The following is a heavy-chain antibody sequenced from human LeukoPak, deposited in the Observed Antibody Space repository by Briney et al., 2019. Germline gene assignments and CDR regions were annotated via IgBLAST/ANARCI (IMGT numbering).Heavy chain of an antibody. Sequence: GGSLRLSCAASGFTFSSYAMSWVRQAPGKGLEWVSAISGSGGSTYYADSVKGRFTISRDNSKNTLYLQMNSLRAVDTAVYYCANSDTAMGDYDYWGQGTLVTVSS. V-gene: IGHV3-23*01. CDR3: ANSDTAMGDYDY. D-gene: IGHD5-18*01. CDR2: ISGSGGST. J-gene: IGHJ4*02. CDR1: GFTFSSYA.